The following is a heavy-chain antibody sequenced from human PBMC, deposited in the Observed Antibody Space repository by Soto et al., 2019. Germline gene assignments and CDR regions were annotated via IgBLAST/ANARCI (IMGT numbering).Heavy chain of an antibody. CDR1: GDSVSSNSAA. Sequence: QSPTLSLTCAISGDSVSSNSAAWNWIRQSPSRGLEWLGRTYYRSKWYNDYAVSVKSRITINPDTSKNQFSLQLNSVTPEDTAVYYCARDGNYGYSSGNDAFDIWGQGTMVTVSS. CDR2: TYYRSKWYN. V-gene: IGHV6-1*01. D-gene: IGHD6-19*01. CDR3: ARDGNYGYSSGNDAFDI. J-gene: IGHJ3*02.